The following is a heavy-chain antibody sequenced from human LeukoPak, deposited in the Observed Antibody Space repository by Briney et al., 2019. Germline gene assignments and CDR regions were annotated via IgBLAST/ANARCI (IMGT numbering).Heavy chain of an antibody. CDR2: IRSDGSSK. J-gene: IGHJ4*02. CDR3: AKWSGDYPSYYLDY. CDR1: GFTFRSYG. V-gene: IGHV3-30*02. Sequence: GGSLRLSCAASGFTFRSYGLHWVRQAPGKGLEWVALIRSDGSSKNYADSVKGRFTISRDASKNTVYLQMNSLRAEDTVVYSCAKWSGDYPSYYLDYWGQGTLVTVSS. D-gene: IGHD4-17*01.